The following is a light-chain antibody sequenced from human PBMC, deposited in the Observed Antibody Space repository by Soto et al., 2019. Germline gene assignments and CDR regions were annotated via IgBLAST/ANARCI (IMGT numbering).Light chain of an antibody. CDR3: LQDSSYPLT. J-gene: IGKJ4*01. V-gene: IGKV1-17*03. Sequence: DIQMTQSPSAMSASVGDRVTITCRASQGISKSLIWFQQKPGKVPKRLIYAASSLQSGVPSRFSGSGSGTEFTLTISSLQPEDSATYYCLQDSSYPLTFGGGTKVEIK. CDR1: QGISKS. CDR2: AAS.